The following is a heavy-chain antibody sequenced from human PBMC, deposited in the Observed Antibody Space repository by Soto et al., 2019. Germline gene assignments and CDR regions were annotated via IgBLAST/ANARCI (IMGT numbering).Heavy chain of an antibody. D-gene: IGHD5-12*01. V-gene: IGHV1-2*04. Sequence: GASVKVSCKASGYTFTGYYMHWVRQAPGQGLEWMGWINPNSGGTNYAQKFQGWVTMTRDTSISTAYMELSRLRSDDTAVYYCARAGKNDVDTVATSQTSYYYYYGMDVWGQGTTVTVSS. CDR3: ARAGKNDVDTVATSQTSYYYYYGMDV. CDR1: GYTFTGYY. CDR2: INPNSGGT. J-gene: IGHJ6*02.